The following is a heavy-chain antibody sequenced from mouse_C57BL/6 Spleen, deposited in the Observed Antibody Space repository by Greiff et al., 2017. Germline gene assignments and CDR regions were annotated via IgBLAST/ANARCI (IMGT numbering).Heavy chain of an antibody. J-gene: IGHJ2*01. CDR1: GYTFTDYE. CDR2: IDPETGGT. V-gene: IGHV1-15*01. D-gene: IGHD1-1*01. Sequence: VQLQQSGAELVRPGASVTLSCKASGYTFTDYEMHWVKQTPVHGLEWIGAIDPETGGTAYNQKFKGKAILTADKSSSTAYMELRSLTSEDSAVYYCTRSSDYYGSSSFDYWGQGTTLTVSS. CDR3: TRSSDYYGSSSFDY.